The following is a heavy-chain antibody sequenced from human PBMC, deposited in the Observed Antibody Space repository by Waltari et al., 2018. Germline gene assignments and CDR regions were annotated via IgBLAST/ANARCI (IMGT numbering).Heavy chain of an antibody. CDR1: GGTFSSYA. V-gene: IGHV1-69*04. Sequence: QVQLVQSGAEVKKPGSSVKVSCKASGGTFSSYAISWVRQAPGQGLEWMGRIIPSPGIANHAQKFQGRVTITADKSTSTAYMELSSLRSEDTAVYYCARNRMVRGVIIGYFQHWGQGTLVTVSS. D-gene: IGHD3-10*01. CDR3: ARNRMVRGVIIGYFQH. CDR2: IIPSPGIA. J-gene: IGHJ1*01.